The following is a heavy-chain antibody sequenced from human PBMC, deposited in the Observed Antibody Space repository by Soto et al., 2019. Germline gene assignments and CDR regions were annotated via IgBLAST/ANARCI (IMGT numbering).Heavy chain of an antibody. CDR1: GFTFSSYA. CDR2: IGGSGGNT. Sequence: EVQLLESGEGLVQPGGSLKLSCAASGFTFSSYAMSWVRQAPGKGLEWVSGIGGSGGNTYYADSVKGRFTISRDNSKNTLFLQIKSLRPEDTAEYYCARVVRYFDTPYGMDVWGQGTTVTVSS. V-gene: IGHV3-23*01. D-gene: IGHD3-9*01. CDR3: ARVVRYFDTPYGMDV. J-gene: IGHJ6*02.